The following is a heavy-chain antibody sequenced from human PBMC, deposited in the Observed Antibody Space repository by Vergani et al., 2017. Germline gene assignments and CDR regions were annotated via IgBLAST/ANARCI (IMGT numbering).Heavy chain of an antibody. D-gene: IGHD3-3*01. V-gene: IGHV1-2*02. J-gene: IGHJ4*02. CDR1: GYSFSSYD. Sequence: QVQLVQSGAEVKKPGASVKVSCRASGYSFSSYDISWVRQAPGQGLQWLGWINPYSGATTYGQDFQGRVTMTWDTSISTAYLNFNRVTSADTAMYFCARDFRVDVTAEFEYWGQGTLVIASS. CDR2: INPYSGAT. CDR3: ARDFRVDVTAEFEY.